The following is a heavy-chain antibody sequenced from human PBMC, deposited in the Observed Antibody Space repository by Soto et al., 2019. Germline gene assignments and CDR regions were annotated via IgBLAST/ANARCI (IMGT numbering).Heavy chain of an antibody. V-gene: IGHV4-59*08. D-gene: IGHD6-13*01. J-gene: IGHJ6*03. CDR2: IYYSGST. CDR3: ARRVAAAVGDYYYYYMDV. CDR1: GGSISSYY. Sequence: SETLSLTFTVSGGSISSYYWSWIRQPPGKGLEWIGYIYYSGSTNYNPSLKSRVTISVDTSKNQFSLKLSSVTAADTAVYYCARRVAAAVGDYYYYYMDVWGKGTTVTVS.